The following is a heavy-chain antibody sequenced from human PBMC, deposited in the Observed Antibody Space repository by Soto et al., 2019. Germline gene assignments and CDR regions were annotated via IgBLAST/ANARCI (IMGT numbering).Heavy chain of an antibody. D-gene: IGHD6-13*01. Sequence: ASVKVSCKASGYTFTSYGISWVRQAPGQGLEWMGWISAYNGNTNYAQKLQGRVTMTTDTSTSTAYMELRSLRSDDTAVYYCARDQPGGGIAAAGTSDYWGQGTLVTVSS. CDR2: ISAYNGNT. V-gene: IGHV1-18*01. CDR3: ARDQPGGGIAAAGTSDY. CDR1: GYTFTSYG. J-gene: IGHJ4*02.